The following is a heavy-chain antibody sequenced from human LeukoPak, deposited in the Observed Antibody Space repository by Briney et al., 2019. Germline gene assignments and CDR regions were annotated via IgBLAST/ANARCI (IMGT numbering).Heavy chain of an antibody. D-gene: IGHD3-10*01. CDR1: GYTFTTYG. V-gene: IGHV1-18*04. J-gene: IGHJ4*02. CDR3: ARQRGSGSYYNCDY. Sequence: GASVKVSCKASGYTFTTYGISWVRQAPGQGLEWMGWISAYNGNTTCAQKLQGRVTMTTDTSTSTAYMELRSLSSDDTAVYYCARQRGSGSYYNCDYWGQGTLVTVSS. CDR2: ISAYNGNT.